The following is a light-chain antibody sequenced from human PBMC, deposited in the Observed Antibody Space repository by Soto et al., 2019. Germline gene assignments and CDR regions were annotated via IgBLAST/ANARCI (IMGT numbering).Light chain of an antibody. V-gene: IGLV2-14*01. CDR2: EVS. Sequence: QSALTQPASVSGSPGQSITISCTGTSSDVGAYNYVSWYQQQHPGKAPKLMIYEVSNRPSGISNRFSGSKSGNTASLTISGLQAEDEADYYCSSFTSSSRYVFGTGTKPPS. J-gene: IGLJ1*01. CDR3: SSFTSSSRYV. CDR1: SSDVGAYNY.